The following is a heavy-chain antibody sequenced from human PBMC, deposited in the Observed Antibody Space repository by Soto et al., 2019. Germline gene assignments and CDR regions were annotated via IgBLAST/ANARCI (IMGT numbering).Heavy chain of an antibody. CDR1: GYTFTSYG. CDR2: ISAYNGNT. V-gene: IGHV1-18*01. CDR3: ARDMLAYGDYGPDAFDI. Sequence: ASVKVSCKASGYTFTSYGISWVRQAPGQGLEWMGWISAYNGNTNYAQKLQGRVTMTTDTSTSTAYMELRSLRSDDTAVYYCARDMLAYGDYGPDAFDIWGQGTMVTVSS. J-gene: IGHJ3*02. D-gene: IGHD4-17*01.